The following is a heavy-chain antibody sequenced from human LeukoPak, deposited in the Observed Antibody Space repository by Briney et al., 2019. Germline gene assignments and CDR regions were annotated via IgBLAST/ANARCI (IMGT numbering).Heavy chain of an antibody. J-gene: IGHJ5*02. CDR3: ARESLSSSRGYNWFDP. CDR2: INHSGST. D-gene: IGHD6-13*01. CDR1: GGSFSGYY. V-gene: IGHV4-34*01. Sequence: SETLSLTCAVYGGSFSGYYWSWIRQPPGKGLEWIGEINHSGSTNYNPSLKSRVTISVDTSKNQFSLKLSSVTAADTAVYYCARESLSSSRGYNWFDPWGQGTLVTVSS.